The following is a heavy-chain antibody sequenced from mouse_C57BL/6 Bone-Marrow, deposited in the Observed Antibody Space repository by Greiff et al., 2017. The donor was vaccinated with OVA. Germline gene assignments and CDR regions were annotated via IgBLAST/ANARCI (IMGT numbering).Heavy chain of an antibody. D-gene: IGHD2-3*01. J-gene: IGHJ2*01. CDR2: IYPGDGDT. CDR1: GYAFSSSW. V-gene: IGHV1-82*01. Sequence: QVQLQQSGPELVKPGASVKISCKASGYAFSSSWMNWVKQRPGKGLEWIGRIYPGDGDTNYNGKFKGKATLTADKSSSTAYMQLSSLTSEDSAVYFCARSTMARWLLDYWGQGTTLTVSS. CDR3: ARSTMARWLLDY.